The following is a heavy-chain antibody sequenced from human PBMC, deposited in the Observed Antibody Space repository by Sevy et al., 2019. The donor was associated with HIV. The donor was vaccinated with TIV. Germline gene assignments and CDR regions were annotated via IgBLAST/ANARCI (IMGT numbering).Heavy chain of an antibody. D-gene: IGHD2-21*02. CDR2: IWFFGTGK. Sequence: GGSLRLSCAASGFNFSEHGMHWVRQAPGKGLEWVAVIWFFGTGKTYGDSVTGRFTISRDNSKNTLYLQMDSLRPDDTAMYYCAKDECGGNCYFDFWGQGTLVTVSS. CDR1: GFNFSEHG. V-gene: IGHV3-33*03. CDR3: AKDECGGNCYFDF. J-gene: IGHJ4*02.